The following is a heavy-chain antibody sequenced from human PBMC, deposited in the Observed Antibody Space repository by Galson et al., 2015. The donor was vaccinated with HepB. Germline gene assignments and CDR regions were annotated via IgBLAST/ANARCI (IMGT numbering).Heavy chain of an antibody. Sequence: SVKVSCKASGGTFSSYAISWVRQAPGQGLEWMGGIIPILGTANYAQKFQGRVTVTADESTSTAYMELSSLRSEDTAVYYCARDAGFRELWRGWFDPWGQGTLVTVSS. J-gene: IGHJ5*02. CDR3: ARDAGFRELWRGWFDP. D-gene: IGHD3-10*01. CDR2: IIPILGTA. V-gene: IGHV1-69*13. CDR1: GGTFSSYA.